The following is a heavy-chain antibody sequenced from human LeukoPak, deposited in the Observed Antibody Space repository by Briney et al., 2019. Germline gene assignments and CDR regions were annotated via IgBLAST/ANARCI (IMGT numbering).Heavy chain of an antibody. Sequence: GGSLRLSCSASGFVFTIYTMYWVRQAPGKGPEYVSTISGSGNGFSIYYADSVKGRFTISRDDSKSILYLQMNGLRSEDTAVYYCVKDFGRIRGAPDSWGQGTLVTVSS. V-gene: IGHV3-64D*06. D-gene: IGHD1-26*01. J-gene: IGHJ4*02. CDR1: GFVFTIYT. CDR3: VKDFGRIRGAPDS. CDR2: ISGSGNGFSI.